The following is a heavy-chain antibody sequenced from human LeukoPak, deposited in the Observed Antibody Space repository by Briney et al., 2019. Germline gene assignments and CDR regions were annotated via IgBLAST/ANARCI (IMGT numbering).Heavy chain of an antibody. CDR3: ARDLDFFDY. Sequence: GGSLRLSCAGSGFTFSSHWMNWVRQAPGKGLEWVASIKDDGSEKHFLDSVNGRFAISRDNAKNSLYLQMNSLRAEDTAVYYCARDLDFFDYWGQGTLVTVSS. J-gene: IGHJ4*02. V-gene: IGHV3-7*05. CDR2: IKDDGSEK. CDR1: GFTFSSHW. D-gene: IGHD3-9*01.